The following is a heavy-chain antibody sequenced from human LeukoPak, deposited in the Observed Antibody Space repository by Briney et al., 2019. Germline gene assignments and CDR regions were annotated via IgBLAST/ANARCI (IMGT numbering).Heavy chain of an antibody. J-gene: IGHJ6*04. V-gene: IGHV1-69*01. CDR2: IIPIFGAA. D-gene: IGHD4-23*01. Sequence: GGLVKVSCKASGGTFRSYAISWVRQAPGQGLAWMGGIIPIFGAAIYAQKFQGRVTITADESTNTAYMELSSLRSEDTAVYYCARETVTRRPGPDTYYYYYGMDVWGKGTTVTVSS. CDR1: GGTFRSYA. CDR3: ARETVTRRPGPDTYYYYYGMDV.